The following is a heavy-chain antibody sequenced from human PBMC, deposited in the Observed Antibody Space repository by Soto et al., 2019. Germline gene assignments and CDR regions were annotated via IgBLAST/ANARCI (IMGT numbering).Heavy chain of an antibody. Sequence: SETLSLTCAVYGGSFSGYYWSWIRQPPGKGLEWIGEINHGGSTNYNPSLKSRVTISVDTSKNQFSLKLSSVTAADTAVYYCARAGGLYCSSTSCRYYYYYGMDVWGQGTTVTVSS. CDR3: ARAGGLYCSSTSCRYYYYYGMDV. CDR2: INHGGST. D-gene: IGHD2-2*01. V-gene: IGHV4-34*01. J-gene: IGHJ6*02. CDR1: GGSFSGYY.